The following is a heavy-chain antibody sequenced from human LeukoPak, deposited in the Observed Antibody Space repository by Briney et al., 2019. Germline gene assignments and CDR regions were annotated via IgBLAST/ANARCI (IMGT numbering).Heavy chain of an antibody. CDR3: ARVGDYYDSSGDFDY. J-gene: IGHJ4*02. CDR2: INPNSGGT. D-gene: IGHD3-22*01. CDR1: GYTFTGYY. Sequence: ASVKVSCTASGYTFTGYYMHWVRQAPGQGLDWMGWINPNSGGTNYAQKFQGRVTMTRDKSISTAYMELSRLRSDDTAVYYCARVGDYYDSSGDFDYWGQGTLVTVSS. V-gene: IGHV1-2*02.